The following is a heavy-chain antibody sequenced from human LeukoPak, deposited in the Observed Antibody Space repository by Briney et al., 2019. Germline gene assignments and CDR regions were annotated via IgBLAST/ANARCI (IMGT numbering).Heavy chain of an antibody. Sequence: SETLSLTCTVSGGSISSHYWSWIRQPPGKGLEWIGNIYYSGNTNYNPSLKSRVTISVDTSKNQFSLKLNSVTAADTAVYYCARAYSSSWYWFDPWGQGTLVTVSS. CDR3: ARAYSSSWYWFDP. V-gene: IGHV4-59*11. D-gene: IGHD6-13*01. CDR2: IYYSGNT. CDR1: GGSISSHY. J-gene: IGHJ5*02.